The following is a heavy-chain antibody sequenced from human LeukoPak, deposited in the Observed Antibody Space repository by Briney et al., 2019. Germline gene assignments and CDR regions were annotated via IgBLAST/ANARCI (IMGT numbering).Heavy chain of an antibody. J-gene: IGHJ2*01. CDR2: IRSSSGGI. CDR3: ARDGGAAAVTKGWHFDL. Sequence: GGSLRLSCAASGFTFSRYSVNWVRQAPGKGLEWVAYIRSSSGGIYYADSVKGRFTISRDDSKNTLYLQMSSLRAEDTAVYYCARDGGAAAVTKGWHFDLWGRGTLVTVSS. D-gene: IGHD6-13*01. CDR1: GFTFSRYS. V-gene: IGHV3-48*01.